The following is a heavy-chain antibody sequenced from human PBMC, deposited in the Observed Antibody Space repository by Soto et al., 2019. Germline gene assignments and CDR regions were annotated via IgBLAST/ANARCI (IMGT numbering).Heavy chain of an antibody. J-gene: IGHJ6*03. D-gene: IGHD6-13*01. Sequence: QVQLVQSGAEVKKPGASVKVSCKASGYTSINYGISWVRQATGQGLEWMGWISTDNGNTKYAQKVQARVTMITDTTIRTAYMKHNSMTSDDTAQYNCARWVWKGRRVWGKETRVTVTS. CDR1: GYTSINYG. V-gene: IGHV1-18*01. CDR2: ISTDNGNT. CDR3: ARWVWKGRRV.